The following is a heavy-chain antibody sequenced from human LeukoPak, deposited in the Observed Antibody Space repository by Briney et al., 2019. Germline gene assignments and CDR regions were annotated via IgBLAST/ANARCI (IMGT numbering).Heavy chain of an antibody. CDR2: IPAYNGNT. J-gene: IGHJ4*02. D-gene: IGHD3-22*01. CDR1: GYTFTSYC. Sequence: ASVKLSCKAYGYTFTSYCISWMRHAPGQGLEWMGWIPAYNGNTNYAQKLKGSDTMTTDTYTNSAYMELRTQSSDDTAVYYCARTRFWYYDSFVRPYYFDYWGQGTLVTVSS. CDR3: ARTRFWYYDSFVRPYYFDY. V-gene: IGHV1-18*01.